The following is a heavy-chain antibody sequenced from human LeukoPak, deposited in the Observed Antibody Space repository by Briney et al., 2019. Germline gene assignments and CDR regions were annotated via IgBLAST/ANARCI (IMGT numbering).Heavy chain of an antibody. D-gene: IGHD4-17*01. CDR3: ARDDPQTTVPEGMDV. CDR2: IYYSGTT. CDR1: GGSISYYY. V-gene: IGHV4-59*01. J-gene: IGHJ6*02. Sequence: SETLSLTCTVSGGSISYYYWSWIRQSPGKGLEWIGYIYYSGTTNYNPSLKSRVTISVDTSKNQFSLQLRSVTAADTAVYYCARDDPQTTVPEGMDVWGQGTTVTVSS.